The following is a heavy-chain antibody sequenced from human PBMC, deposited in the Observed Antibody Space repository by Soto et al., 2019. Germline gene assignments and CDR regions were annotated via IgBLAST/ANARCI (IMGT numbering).Heavy chain of an antibody. CDR3: ARSPIVVVTAILSP. CDR2: ISAYNGNT. J-gene: IGHJ5*02. CDR1: GYTFTSYG. Sequence: ASVKVSCKASGYTFTSYGISWVRQAPGQGLEWMGWISAYNGNTNYAQKLQGRVTMTTDTSTSTAYMELRSLRSDDTAVYYCARSPIVVVTAILSPWGPGTLVTV. V-gene: IGHV1-18*04. D-gene: IGHD2-21*02.